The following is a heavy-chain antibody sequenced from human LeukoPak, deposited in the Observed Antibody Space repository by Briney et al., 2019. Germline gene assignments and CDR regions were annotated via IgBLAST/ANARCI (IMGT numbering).Heavy chain of an antibody. Sequence: SETLSLTCTVSGGSIRSSYYYWGWIRQPPGKGLEWIGSIYDSGSTYYNPSLKSRVTISVDTSKNQFSLKLSSVTAADTAVYYCARPLGYCTNGVCSDFDYWGQGTLVTVSS. CDR2: IYDSGST. CDR3: ARPLGYCTNGVCSDFDY. V-gene: IGHV4-39*01. D-gene: IGHD2-8*01. J-gene: IGHJ4*02. CDR1: GGSIRSSYYY.